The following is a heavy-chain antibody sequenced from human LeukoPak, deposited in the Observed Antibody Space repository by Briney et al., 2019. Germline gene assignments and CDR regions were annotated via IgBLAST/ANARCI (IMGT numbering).Heavy chain of an antibody. Sequence: SETLSLTCTISGGSFRDYYWSWIRQSPGKGLEWIGYIYHTGSTSYSPSLKSRVTISADTSQNQFSLKLSSVTAADTAVYYCASRKLGNDYWGQGTLVTVSS. CDR3: ASRKLGNDY. CDR1: GGSFRDYY. D-gene: IGHD7-27*01. V-gene: IGHV4-59*01. J-gene: IGHJ4*02. CDR2: IYHTGST.